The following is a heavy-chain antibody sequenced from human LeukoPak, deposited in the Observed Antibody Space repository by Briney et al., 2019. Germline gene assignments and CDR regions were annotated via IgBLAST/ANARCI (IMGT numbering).Heavy chain of an antibody. CDR1: GYTFTSCD. CDR2: MNPNSGNT. J-gene: IGHJ4*02. Sequence: ASVNVSCKASGYTFTSCDINWVRPATGQGLEWMGWMNPNSGNTGYGQSLQGRITMNRDISIGTAYMELSNLTSEDTAIYYCTRGSSGRRDNWGQGTLVTVSA. CDR3: TRGSSGRRDN. V-gene: IGHV1-8*01. D-gene: IGHD6-19*01.